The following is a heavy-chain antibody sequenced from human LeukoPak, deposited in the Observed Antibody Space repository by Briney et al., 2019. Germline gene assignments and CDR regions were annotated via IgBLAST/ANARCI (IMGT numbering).Heavy chain of an antibody. CDR3: AREGAYDRSGYPYFHYMDV. V-gene: IGHV3-48*01. CDR2: ISSSSCTI. CDR1: GFSFSFYG. D-gene: IGHD3-22*01. J-gene: IGHJ6*03. Sequence: GGSLRLSCAASGFSFSFYGMNWVRQAPGKGLEWVSYISSSSCTIHYADSVKGRFTISRDNAKNSLYLQMNSLRAEDTAMYYCAREGAYDRSGYPYFHYMDVWGKGTTVTVSS.